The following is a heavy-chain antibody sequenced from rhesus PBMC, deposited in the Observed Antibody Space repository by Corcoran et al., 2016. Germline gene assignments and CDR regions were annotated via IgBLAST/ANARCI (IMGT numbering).Heavy chain of an antibody. Sequence: EVQLVESGGGLVQPGGSLRLSCAASGFTFSSYGMHWVRQAPGKGLEWVAVISYDGSKKYYADSVKDRFTISRDNSKNMLYLQMNKLKLEDTAVYYCARDSYYEDDYGYYYPHYWGQGVLVTVSS. CDR1: GFTFSSYG. CDR3: ARDSYYEDDYGYYYPHY. V-gene: IGHV3-54*02. J-gene: IGHJ4*01. D-gene: IGHD3-9*01. CDR2: ISYDGSKK.